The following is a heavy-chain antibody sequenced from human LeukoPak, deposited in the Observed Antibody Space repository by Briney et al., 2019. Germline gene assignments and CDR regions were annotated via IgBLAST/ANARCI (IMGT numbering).Heavy chain of an antibody. V-gene: IGHV1-8*01. D-gene: IGHD2-15*01. Sequence: GASVKVSCKASGYTFTSNDLNWVRQASGQGLEWMGWMNPNSGNTGYAQKFQGRLTMTRNNSISTAYMELSSLGSEDTALYYCARRDNTGFDSWGQGTLVTVSS. J-gene: IGHJ4*02. CDR3: ARRDNTGFDS. CDR2: MNPNSGNT. CDR1: GYTFTSND.